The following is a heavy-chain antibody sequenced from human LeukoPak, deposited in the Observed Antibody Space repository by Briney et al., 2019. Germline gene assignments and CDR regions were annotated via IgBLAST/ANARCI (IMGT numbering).Heavy chain of an antibody. Sequence: PGGSLRLSCAASGFTFSNYWMSWVRQAPGKGLEWVSTISNSGGSTWYADSVKGRFIISRDNSKNTLYLQMSSLRAEDTAAYYCAQWRYYFDYWGQGTLVTVSA. J-gene: IGHJ4*02. CDR2: ISNSGGST. CDR1: GFTFSNYW. V-gene: IGHV3-23*01. D-gene: IGHD2-8*01. CDR3: AQWRYYFDY.